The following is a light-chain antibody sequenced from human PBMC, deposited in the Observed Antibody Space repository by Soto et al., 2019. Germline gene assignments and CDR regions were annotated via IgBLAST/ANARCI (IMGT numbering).Light chain of an antibody. Sequence: EIVMTQSPATLSVSPGERATLSCRASQSVSSNLAWYQQKPGQAPRLLIYGASTSATGITARFSGSGSGTEFTLTISSLPSEDFAVYYCQQYNNWPPWTFGQGTKVEIK. CDR3: QQYNNWPPWT. CDR2: GAS. CDR1: QSVSSN. J-gene: IGKJ1*01. V-gene: IGKV3-15*01.